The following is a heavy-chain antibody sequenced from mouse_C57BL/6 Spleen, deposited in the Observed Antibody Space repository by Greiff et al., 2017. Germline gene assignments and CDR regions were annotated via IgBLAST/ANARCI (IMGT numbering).Heavy chain of an antibody. Sequence: QVQLKESGPELVKPGASVKISCKASGYTFTDYYINWVKQRPGQGLEWIGWIFPGSGSTYYNEKFKGKATLTVDKSSSTAYMLLSSLTSEDSAVYFCARDGNYGLYYFDYWGQGTTLTVSS. D-gene: IGHD2-1*01. J-gene: IGHJ2*01. CDR2: IFPGSGST. V-gene: IGHV1-75*01. CDR1: GYTFTDYY. CDR3: ARDGNYGLYYFDY.